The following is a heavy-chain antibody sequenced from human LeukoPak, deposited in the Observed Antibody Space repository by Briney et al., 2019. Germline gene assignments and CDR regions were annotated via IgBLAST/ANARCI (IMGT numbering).Heavy chain of an antibody. V-gene: IGHV4-61*02. Sequence: SQTLSLTCSVSGGSISNGSYYWSWIRQPAGKGLEWIGRIYTSGSTNYNPSLTSRVTISVDPSKNQFSLKLSSVTATDTAVYYCARGLDYWGQGTLVTVSS. CDR2: IYTSGST. CDR3: ARGLDY. CDR1: GGSISNGSYY. J-gene: IGHJ4*02.